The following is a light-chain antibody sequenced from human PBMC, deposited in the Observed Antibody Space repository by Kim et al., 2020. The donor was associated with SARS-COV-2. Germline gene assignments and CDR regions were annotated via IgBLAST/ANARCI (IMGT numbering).Light chain of an antibody. CDR2: KAS. J-gene: IGKJ1*01. CDR1: QSISSW. V-gene: IGKV1-5*03. CDR3: QQYNSYSWT. Sequence: SSGGDRGTITCRASQSISSWLAWYQQKPGKAPKLLIYKASSLESGVPSRFSGSGSGTEFTLTISSLQPDDFATYYCQQYNSYSWTFGQGTKVDIK.